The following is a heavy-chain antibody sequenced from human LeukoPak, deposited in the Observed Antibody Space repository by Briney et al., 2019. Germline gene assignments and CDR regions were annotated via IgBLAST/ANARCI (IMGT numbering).Heavy chain of an antibody. CDR3: ARRAYDPPVFDY. D-gene: IGHD5-12*01. Sequence: PSETLSLTCTVSGGSISSSNYYWGWIRQPPGKGLEWIGSIYYSGSTYYNPSLKSRVTISVDTSKNQFSLKLNSVTHEDTAVYYCARRAYDPPVFDYWGQGTLVTVSS. V-gene: IGHV4-39*01. CDR2: IYYSGST. CDR1: GGSISSSNYY. J-gene: IGHJ4*02.